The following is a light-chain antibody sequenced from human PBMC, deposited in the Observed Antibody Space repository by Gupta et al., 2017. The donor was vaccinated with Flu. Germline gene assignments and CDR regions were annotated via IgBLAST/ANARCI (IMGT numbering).Light chain of an antibody. J-gene: IGLJ3*02. CDR3: QVWDSSSDQEV. CDR2: DDT. Sequence: SYVLTQTPSVSVAPGQTARLICGGNNIGGKSVHWYQQKPGQAPVLVVCDDTDRPSGIPERFSGSNSGNTATLTISRVEAGDEADYYCQVWDSSSDQEVFGGGTKLTVL. CDR1: NIGGKS. V-gene: IGLV3-21*02.